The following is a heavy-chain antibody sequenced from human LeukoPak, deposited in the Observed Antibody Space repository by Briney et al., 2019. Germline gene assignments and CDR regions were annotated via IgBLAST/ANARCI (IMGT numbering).Heavy chain of an antibody. CDR2: IYSGGST. Sequence: GGSLRLSCAASGFTVSSNFMTWVRQAPGKGLEWVSVIYSGGSTYYADSVKDRFTISRDNSKNMLYLQMNSLRAEDTAVYYCARGVDSLHYWGQGTLVTVSS. CDR3: ARGVDSLHY. CDR1: GFTVSSNF. V-gene: IGHV3-66*01. J-gene: IGHJ4*02. D-gene: IGHD3-3*01.